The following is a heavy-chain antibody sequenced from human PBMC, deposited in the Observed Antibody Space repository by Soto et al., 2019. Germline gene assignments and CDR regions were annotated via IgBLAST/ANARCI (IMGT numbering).Heavy chain of an antibody. V-gene: IGHV4-34*01. Sequence: SETLSLTCAVYGGSFSGYYWSWIRQPPGKGLEWIGEINHSGSTNYNPSLKSRVTISVDTSKNQFSLKLSSVTAADTAVYYCARSNGFWSGSSGYGMDVWGQGTTVTV. D-gene: IGHD3-3*01. CDR2: INHSGST. CDR1: GGSFSGYY. J-gene: IGHJ6*02. CDR3: ARSNGFWSGSSGYGMDV.